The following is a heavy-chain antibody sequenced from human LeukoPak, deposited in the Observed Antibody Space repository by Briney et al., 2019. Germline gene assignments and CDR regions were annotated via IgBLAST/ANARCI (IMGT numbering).Heavy chain of an antibody. CDR2: IRYDGSVK. CDR3: AKPHAAAVAWSNYYFDH. V-gene: IGHV3-30*02. CDR1: GFTFNIYG. Sequence: GGSLTLSCAASGFTFNIYGMFWVRQAPGKGLEWVAYIRYDGSVKYYADSVKGRFTISRDNSENTLYLQMNSLRPEDTAVYYCAKPHAAAVAWSNYYFDHWGQGTLVSVCS. D-gene: IGHD6-19*01. J-gene: IGHJ4*02.